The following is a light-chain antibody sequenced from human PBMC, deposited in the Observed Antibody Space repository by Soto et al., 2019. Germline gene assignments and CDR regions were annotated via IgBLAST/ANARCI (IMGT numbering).Light chain of an antibody. J-gene: IGLJ1*01. Sequence: QSALTQPASVSGSPGQSITISCTGTSSDVGAYDFVPWYQQHPDKAPKPMIYEVSNRPSGVSNRFSGSKSVNTATLTISGLQAEDEADYYSRSYTSSSTRVFGTGTKVTVL. V-gene: IGLV2-14*03. CDR1: SSDVGAYDF. CDR3: RSYTSSSTRV. CDR2: EVS.